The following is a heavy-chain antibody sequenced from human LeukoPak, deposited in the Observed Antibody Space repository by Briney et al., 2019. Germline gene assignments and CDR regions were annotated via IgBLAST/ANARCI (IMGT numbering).Heavy chain of an antibody. D-gene: IGHD3-10*01. CDR2: ISSSGSTI. CDR1: GFTFSSYE. CDR3: ARGLTMVRGALRWFDP. J-gene: IGHJ5*02. Sequence: GGSLRLSCAASGFTFSSYEMNWVRQAPGKGLEWVSYISSSGSTIYYADSVKGRFTIPRDNAKNSLYLQMNSLRAEDTAVYYCARGLTMVRGALRWFDPWGQGTLVTVSS. V-gene: IGHV3-48*03.